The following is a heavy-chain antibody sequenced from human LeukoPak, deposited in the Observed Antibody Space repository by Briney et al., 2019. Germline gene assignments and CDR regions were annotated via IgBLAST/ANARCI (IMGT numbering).Heavy chain of an antibody. CDR2: IYSGGST. D-gene: IGHD3-10*01. J-gene: IGHJ4*02. CDR1: GFTVSSNY. Sequence: GGSLRLSCAASGFTVSSNYMRWVRQAPGKGREWVSVIYSGGSTSYADSVKCRFTISRANSKIPLYLQMNSLRAEDTAVYYCARESGAMVRGVTDSYYFDYWGQGTLVTVSS. CDR3: ARESGAMVRGVTDSYYFDY. V-gene: IGHV3-66*02.